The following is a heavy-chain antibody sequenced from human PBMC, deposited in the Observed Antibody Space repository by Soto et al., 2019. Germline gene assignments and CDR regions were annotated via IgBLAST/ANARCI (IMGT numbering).Heavy chain of an antibody. Sequence: EVQLVESGGGLVQPGGSLRLSCAASGFTFSSYWMSWVRQAPGKGLEWVANIKQDGSEKYYVDSVKGRFTISRDNAKNSLYLQMNSLRAEDTAVYYCASDGSDCSSTSCYPFDPWGQGTLVTVSS. V-gene: IGHV3-7*03. CDR1: GFTFSSYW. CDR3: ASDGSDCSSTSCYPFDP. CDR2: IKQDGSEK. J-gene: IGHJ5*02. D-gene: IGHD2-2*01.